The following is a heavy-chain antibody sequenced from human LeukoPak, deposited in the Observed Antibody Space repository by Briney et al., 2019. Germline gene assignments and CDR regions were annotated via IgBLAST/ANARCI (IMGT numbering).Heavy chain of an antibody. CDR3: AKDIYRRYFDSSGRPHSYFYMDV. CDR2: VTWNSDRL. V-gene: IGHV3-9*01. J-gene: IGHJ6*03. D-gene: IGHD3-22*01. Sequence: PGGSLRLSCAPSGFIFDDYAMHWVRQAPGKGLEWVSSVTWNSDRLDYADSVKGRFIISRDNAKNSLYLQMNNLRVEDTALYFCAKDIYRRYFDSSGRPHSYFYMDVWGKGTTVTVSS. CDR1: GFIFDDYA.